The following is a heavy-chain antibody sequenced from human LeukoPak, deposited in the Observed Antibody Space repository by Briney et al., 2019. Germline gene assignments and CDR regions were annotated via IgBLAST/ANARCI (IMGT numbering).Heavy chain of an antibody. J-gene: IGHJ5*02. Sequence: SETLSLTCTVSGGSISSGDYYWSWIRQPPGKGLEWIGYIYYSGSTNYNPSLKSRVTISVDTSKNQFSLKLSSVTAADTAVYYCARVMGSRSRTFDPWGQGTLVTVSS. CDR1: GGSISSGDYY. D-gene: IGHD2-8*01. V-gene: IGHV4-61*08. CDR2: IYYSGST. CDR3: ARVMGSRSRTFDP.